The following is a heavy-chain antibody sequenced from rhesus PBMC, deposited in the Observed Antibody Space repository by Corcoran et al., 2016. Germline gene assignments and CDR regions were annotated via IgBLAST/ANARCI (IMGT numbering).Heavy chain of an antibody. J-gene: IGHJ2*01. Sequence: QLQLQESGPGLVKPSETLSVTCAVSGGSINSNYRSWLRKAPGQGLEWIGYIYGSDSSANYNPSLKSRVTLSVDTSKNQLSLKLSSVTAADTAVYYCAGATTVAYWYFDIWGPGTPITISS. D-gene: IGHD4-29*01. CDR3: AGATTVAYWYFDI. CDR2: IYGSDSSA. CDR1: GGSINSNY. V-gene: IGHV4-169*01.